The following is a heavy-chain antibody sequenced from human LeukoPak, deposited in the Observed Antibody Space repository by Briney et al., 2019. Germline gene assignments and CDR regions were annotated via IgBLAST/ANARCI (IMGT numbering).Heavy chain of an antibody. CDR1: GFSVSSSG. J-gene: IGHJ4*02. D-gene: IGHD6-19*01. Sequence: GGSLRLSCTVSGFSVSSSGMSWVRQAPGKGLELISAISVDGETALYADSVKDRFIISRDNSKNTLYLQMNSLRAEDTAVYYCAQGYLSGWYPHWGQGSLVSASS. V-gene: IGHV3-23*01. CDR2: ISVDGETA. CDR3: AQGYLSGWYPH.